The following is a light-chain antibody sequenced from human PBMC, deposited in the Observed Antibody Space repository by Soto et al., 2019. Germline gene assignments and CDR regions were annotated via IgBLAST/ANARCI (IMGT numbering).Light chain of an antibody. CDR2: DVT. CDR1: SSDVGGYDY. V-gene: IGLV2-14*01. CDR3: SSYTSSNTLT. J-gene: IGLJ2*01. Sequence: QSALTQPASVSGCPGQSITISCTGTSSDVGGYDYVSWYQQHPGKVPKLIIYDVTNRPSGVSNRFSGSKSGNTASLTISGLQADDEADYYCSSYTSSNTLTFGGGTKLTVL.